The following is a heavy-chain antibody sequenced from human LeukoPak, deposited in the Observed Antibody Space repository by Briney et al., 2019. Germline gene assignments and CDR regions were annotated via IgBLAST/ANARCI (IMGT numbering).Heavy chain of an antibody. CDR3: ARVRFLWYFDY. CDR2: INHSGST. V-gene: IGHV4-34*01. J-gene: IGHJ4*02. CDR1: GGSFSGYY. Sequence: SETLSLTCAVYGGSFSGYYWSWIRQPPGKGLEWIGEINHSGSTNYNPSLKSRLTISVDTSKNQFSLKLSSVTAADTAVYYCARVRFLWYFDYWGQGTLVTVSS. D-gene: IGHD3-3*01.